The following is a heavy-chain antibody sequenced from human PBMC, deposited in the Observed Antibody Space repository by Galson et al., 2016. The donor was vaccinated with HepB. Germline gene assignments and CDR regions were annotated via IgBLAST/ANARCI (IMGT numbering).Heavy chain of an antibody. CDR1: GGSISSGGHS. J-gene: IGHJ4*02. D-gene: IGHD2-15*01. Sequence: LSLTCTVSGGSISSGGHSWTWIRQHAVKGLEWIGYIYNTGTIYNTPSLKGRVSISVDTSKNQFSLKLTSVTAADTAVYFCARGGYALKYWGQGILVTVSS. CDR3: ARGGYALKY. CDR2: IYNTGTI. V-gene: IGHV4-31*03.